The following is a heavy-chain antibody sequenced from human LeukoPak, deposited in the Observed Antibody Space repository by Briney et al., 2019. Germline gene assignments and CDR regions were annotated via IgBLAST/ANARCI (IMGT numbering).Heavy chain of an antibody. CDR3: AKRGVVIRVILVGLHKEAYYFDS. CDR1: GFTLSNYG. CDR2: ISDSGGRT. J-gene: IGHJ4*02. D-gene: IGHD3-22*01. Sequence: GGSLRLSCAVSGFTLSNYGMSWVRQAPGKGLEWVAGISDSGGRTNYADSMKGRFTISRDNPKNTLYLQMNSLRAEDTAVYFCAKRGVVIRVILVGLHKEAYYFDSWGQGALVTVSS. V-gene: IGHV3-23*01.